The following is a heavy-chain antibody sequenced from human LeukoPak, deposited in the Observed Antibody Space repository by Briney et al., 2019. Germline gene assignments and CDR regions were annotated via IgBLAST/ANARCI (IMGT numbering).Heavy chain of an antibody. CDR2: INAGTGNT. V-gene: IGHV1-3*01. CDR1: GYSFTTYS. CDR3: ARDGSPVDIVATIMGPYYYYYMDV. D-gene: IGHD5-12*01. Sequence: ASVKVSCKASGYSFTTYSIFWVRQAPGQGLEWMGWINAGTGNTKYSEKLQGRVTMTRDTSTSTVYMELSSLRSEDTAVYYCARDGSPVDIVATIMGPYYYYYMDVWGKGTTVTVSS. J-gene: IGHJ6*03.